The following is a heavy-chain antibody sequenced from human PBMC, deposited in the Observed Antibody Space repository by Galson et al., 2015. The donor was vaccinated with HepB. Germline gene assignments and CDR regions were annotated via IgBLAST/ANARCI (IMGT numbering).Heavy chain of an antibody. D-gene: IGHD1-26*01. J-gene: IGHJ3*02. CDR1: GFTFSSYA. V-gene: IGHV3-30*04. CDR2: ISYDGSNK. CDR3: ARGNSPYYGSYYYAFDI. Sequence: SLRLSCAASGFTFSSYAMHWVRQAPGKGLEWVAVISYDGSNKYYADSVKGRFTISRDNSKNTLYLQMNSLRAEDTAVYYCARGNSPYYGSYYYAFDIWGQGTMVTVSS.